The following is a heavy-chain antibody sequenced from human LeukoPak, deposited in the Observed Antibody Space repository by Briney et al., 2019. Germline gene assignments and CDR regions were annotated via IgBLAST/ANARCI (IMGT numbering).Heavy chain of an antibody. CDR1: GYTFTSYA. CDR3: AKVDGDNNFDY. D-gene: IGHD5-24*01. CDR2: ITTVNGNT. J-gene: IGHJ4*02. Sequence: ASVKVSCKASGYTFTSYAIHWVCQAPGQRLEWMGWITTVNGNTRYSQTFQGRVIISRDTSASTAFMELSGLRFEDTAMYYCAKVDGDNNFDYWGQGTLVTVSS. V-gene: IGHV1-3*04.